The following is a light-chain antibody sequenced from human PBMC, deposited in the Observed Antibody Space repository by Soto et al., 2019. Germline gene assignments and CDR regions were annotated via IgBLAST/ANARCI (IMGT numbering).Light chain of an antibody. Sequence: ESVLTQYPGTLSLSPGERATLSCRASQSLSTNYLACYQHNPGQAPRRLIHDASNRATGIPDRFSGSGSGTDFTLTISSLEPEDSAVYYCQQCVTAPLTFGPGTKVEI. CDR3: QQCVTAPLT. CDR2: DAS. J-gene: IGKJ1*01. V-gene: IGKV3-20*01. CDR1: QSLSTNY.